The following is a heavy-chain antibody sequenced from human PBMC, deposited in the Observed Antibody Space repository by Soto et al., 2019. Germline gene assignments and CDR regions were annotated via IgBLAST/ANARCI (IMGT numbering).Heavy chain of an antibody. CDR1: GYNFIDYY. D-gene: IGHD2-8*02. CDR3: AREISGGGTLNWFDP. CDR2: VSPKSGGT. V-gene: IGHV1-2*02. Sequence: ASVKVSCKASGYNFIDYYIHWVRQAPGQGLEWLGWVSPKSGGTNYAQKFKGRVTMTRDTSSNTVYMDLSGLKSDDTAVFYCAREISGGGTLNWFDPWGQGTLVTVS. J-gene: IGHJ5*02.